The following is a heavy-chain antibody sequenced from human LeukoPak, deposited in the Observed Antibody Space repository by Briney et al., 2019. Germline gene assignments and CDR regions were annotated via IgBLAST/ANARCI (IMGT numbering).Heavy chain of an antibody. Sequence: SETLSLTCTVSGGSISSSSYYWGWIRQPPGKGLEWIGSIYYSGSTYYNPSLKSRVTISVDTSKNQFSLKLSSVTAADTAVYYCARHVAGKGPGPFDYWGQGTLVTVSS. V-gene: IGHV4-39*01. D-gene: IGHD6-13*01. J-gene: IGHJ4*02. CDR3: ARHVAGKGPGPFDY. CDR2: IYYSGST. CDR1: GGSISSSSYY.